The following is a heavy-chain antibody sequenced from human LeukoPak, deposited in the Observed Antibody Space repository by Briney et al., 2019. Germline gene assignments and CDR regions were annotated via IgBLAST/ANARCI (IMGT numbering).Heavy chain of an antibody. J-gene: IGHJ3*02. CDR3: ARSTGDFDI. Sequence: SQTLSLTCAISGDSVSSNSAAWSWIRQSPSRGLEWLGRTYYRSKWKNDYAVSVKSRVTINPDTSKNQFSLQLNSVTPEDTAVYYCARSTGDFDIWGQGTMVTVSS. CDR1: GDSVSSNSAA. CDR2: TYYRSKWKN. V-gene: IGHV6-1*01. D-gene: IGHD2-21*01.